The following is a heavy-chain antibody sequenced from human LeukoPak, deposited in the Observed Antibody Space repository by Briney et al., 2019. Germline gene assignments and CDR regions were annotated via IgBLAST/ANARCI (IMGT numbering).Heavy chain of an antibody. CDR1: GFTFSSYW. CDR3: ARDNIVIVSGRPRGRWFVP. J-gene: IGHJ5*02. V-gene: IGHV3-7*03. D-gene: IGHD2-15*01. Sequence: GGSLRLSCAASGFTFSSYWMNWVRQAPGKGLEWVANIKQDGSEKYYVDSVQGRFTISRDNAKKSVYLQMNSLTCEHTAVYFCARDNIVIVSGRPRGRWFVPWGQGIRVSVPS. CDR2: IKQDGSEK.